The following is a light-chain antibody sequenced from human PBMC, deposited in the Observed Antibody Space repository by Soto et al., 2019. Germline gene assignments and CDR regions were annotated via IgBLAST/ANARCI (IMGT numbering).Light chain of an antibody. CDR3: QAYDSNNRGV. CDR2: ENN. V-gene: IGLV6-57*04. Sequence: NFMLTQPLSVSESPGQTVTLSCTRSSGSIDTIYVQWYQQRPGSAPSIVIYENNHRPSGVPDRFSGSTDTSSNSASLVISGLKTEDEADYYCQAYDSNNRGVFGGGTKLAVL. J-gene: IGLJ3*02. CDR1: SGSIDTIY.